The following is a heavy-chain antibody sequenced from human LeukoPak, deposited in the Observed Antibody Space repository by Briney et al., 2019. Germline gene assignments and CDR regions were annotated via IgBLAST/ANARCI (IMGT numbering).Heavy chain of an antibody. D-gene: IGHD3-9*01. CDR1: GYTFTSYG. CDR2: ISAYNGNT. CDR3: ARGPLYYDILTGYYSAGTFDY. V-gene: IGHV1-18*01. J-gene: IGHJ4*02. Sequence: GASVKVSCKASGYTFTSYGISWVRQAPGQGLEWMGWISAYNGNTNYAQKLQGRVTMTTDTSTSTAYMELSSLGSEDTAVYYCARGPLYYDILTGYYSAGTFDYWGQGTLVTVSS.